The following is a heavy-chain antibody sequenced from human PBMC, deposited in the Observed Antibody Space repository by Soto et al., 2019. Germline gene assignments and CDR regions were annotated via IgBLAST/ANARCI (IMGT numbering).Heavy chain of an antibody. CDR1: GYSFTSYW. Sequence: PRESLKISGKGSGYSFTSYWISWVRQMNGKGLEWMGRIDPSDSYTNYSPSFQGHVTISADKSISTAYLQWSSLKASDTAMYYCARHPYSSAYYYYDMDVWGQGTTVTVSS. J-gene: IGHJ6*02. V-gene: IGHV5-10-1*01. CDR3: ARHPYSSAYYYYDMDV. CDR2: IDPSDSYT. D-gene: IGHD6-19*01.